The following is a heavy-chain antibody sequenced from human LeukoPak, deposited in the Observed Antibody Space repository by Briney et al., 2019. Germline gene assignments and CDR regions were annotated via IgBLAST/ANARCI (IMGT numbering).Heavy chain of an antibody. CDR1: GFTFSSYS. CDR2: ISSSSSYI. D-gene: IGHD2-2*01. J-gene: IGHJ4*02. Sequence: GGSLRLSCAASGFTFSSYSMNWVRQAPGKGLEWVSSISSSSSYIYYADSVKGRFTISRDNAKNSLYLQMNSLRAEDTAVYYCARDDTQYATYYSDYWGQGTLVTVSS. V-gene: IGHV3-21*01. CDR3: ARDDTQYATYYSDY.